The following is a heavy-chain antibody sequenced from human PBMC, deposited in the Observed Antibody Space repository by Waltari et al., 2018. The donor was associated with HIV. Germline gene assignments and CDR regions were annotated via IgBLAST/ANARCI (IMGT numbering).Heavy chain of an antibody. CDR3: ASNPLSGWYLGYFDY. V-gene: IGHV4-39*01. J-gene: IGHJ4*02. CDR1: GGSISSSRYS. CDR2: IYYSGST. D-gene: IGHD6-19*01. Sequence: QLELQESCTGLVKPSDTLSLTCTFPGGSISSSRYSSSWFRLPPGKGLEWIGSIYYSGSTCYNPSLKSRVTISVDTSKNQFSLKLSSVAAADTAVYYCASNPLSGWYLGYFDYWGQGTLVTVSS.